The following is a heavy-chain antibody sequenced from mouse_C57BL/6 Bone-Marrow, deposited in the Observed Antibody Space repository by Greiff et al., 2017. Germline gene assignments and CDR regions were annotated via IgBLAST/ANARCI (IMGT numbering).Heavy chain of an antibody. J-gene: IGHJ2*01. V-gene: IGHV5-6*01. CDR3: ARLYEGYSFDD. CDR1: GFTFSSYG. Sequence: EVKLQESGGDLVKPGGSLKLSCAASGFTFSSYGMSWVRQTPDKRLEWVATISSGGSYTYYPDSVKGRFTISRDNAKHTLYLQMSSLKSEDTALYYCARLYEGYSFDDGGQGTTLTVSS. D-gene: IGHD2-3*01. CDR2: ISSGGSYT.